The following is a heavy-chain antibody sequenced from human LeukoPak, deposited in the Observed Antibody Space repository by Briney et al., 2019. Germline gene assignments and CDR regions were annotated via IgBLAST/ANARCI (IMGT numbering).Heavy chain of an antibody. D-gene: IGHD4-17*01. CDR1: GFTFSSYA. V-gene: IGHV3-23*01. CDR2: IGGSGGST. Sequence: GGSLRLSXAASGFTFSSYAMSWVRQAPGKGVEWVSAIGGSGGSTYYADSVKGRFTISRDNSKNTLYLQMNSLRAEDTAVYYCAKVTVTKTYYFDYWGQGTLVTVSS. J-gene: IGHJ4*02. CDR3: AKVTVTKTYYFDY.